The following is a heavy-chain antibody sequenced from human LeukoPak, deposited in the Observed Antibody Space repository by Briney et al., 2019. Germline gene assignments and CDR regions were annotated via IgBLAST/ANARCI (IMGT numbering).Heavy chain of an antibody. CDR3: ARHPDDYGDYDAFDF. Sequence: NPSETLSLTCSVSGGSLNTFYWNWIRQPPGKGLEWIGSIYSSGSTNYNTSLQSRVSISIDTSKNQFSLKLTSLTAADTAVYYCARHPDDYGDYDAFDFWGQGTMVTVSS. V-gene: IGHV4-59*08. CDR1: GGSLNTFY. J-gene: IGHJ3*01. D-gene: IGHD4-17*01. CDR2: IYSSGST.